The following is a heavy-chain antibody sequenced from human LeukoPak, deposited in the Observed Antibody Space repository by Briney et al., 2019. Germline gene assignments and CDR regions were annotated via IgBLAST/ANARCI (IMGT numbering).Heavy chain of an antibody. CDR3: AREFSASYYYGSGSYFY. CDR2: FDPEDGET. V-gene: IGHV1-24*01. CDR1: GYTLTELS. J-gene: IGHJ4*02. Sequence: ASVKVSCKVSGYTLTELSMHWVRQAPGKGLEWMGGFDPEDGETIYAQKFQGRVTMTEDTSTDTAYMELSSLRSDDTAVYYCAREFSASYYYGSGSYFYWGQGTLVTVSS. D-gene: IGHD3-10*01.